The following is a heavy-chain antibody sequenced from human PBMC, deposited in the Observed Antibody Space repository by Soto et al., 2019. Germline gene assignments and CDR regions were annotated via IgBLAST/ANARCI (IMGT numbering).Heavy chain of an antibody. CDR1: AGSISTTNW. J-gene: IGHJ5*02. V-gene: IGHV4-4*02. Sequence: QVQLQESGPGLVRPSGTLSLTCAVSAGSISTTNWWSWVRQPPGKGLEWIGEIYHSGSTNYNPSLGRRVTLSVDKSKNQFSLKLSSVTAADTAVYYCARIQALNWFDPWGQGILVPVSS. CDR2: IYHSGST. CDR3: ARIQALNWFDP.